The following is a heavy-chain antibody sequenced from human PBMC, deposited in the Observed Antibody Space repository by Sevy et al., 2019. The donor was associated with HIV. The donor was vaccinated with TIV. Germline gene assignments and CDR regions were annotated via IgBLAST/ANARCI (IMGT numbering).Heavy chain of an antibody. Sequence: GGSLRLSCAASGFTFSTYAMNWVRQAPGKGLEWVSSISRSGRSTYSADSVEGRFTISGDNFKNTLYLQLSSLRVDDTAVNYCAKGYCDGGSCPRDYYYYGMDVWGQGTTVTVSS. D-gene: IGHD2-15*01. J-gene: IGHJ6*02. V-gene: IGHV3-23*01. CDR1: GFTFSTYA. CDR2: ISRSGRST. CDR3: AKGYCDGGSCPRDYYYYGMDV.